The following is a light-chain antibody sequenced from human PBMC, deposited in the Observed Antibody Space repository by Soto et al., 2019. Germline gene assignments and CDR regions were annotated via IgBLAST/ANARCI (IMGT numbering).Light chain of an antibody. CDR3: QQYENWPQT. CDR1: QTISSN. Sequence: EIVMTQSPATLSVSAGERATLSCRASQTISSNLAWYQQKPGQAPRLLIYGASTRATGIPARFSGYGSWTDFTLTISSLQSEDFAVYYCQQYENWPQTFGQGTRLEIK. CDR2: GAS. V-gene: IGKV3-15*01. J-gene: IGKJ5*01.